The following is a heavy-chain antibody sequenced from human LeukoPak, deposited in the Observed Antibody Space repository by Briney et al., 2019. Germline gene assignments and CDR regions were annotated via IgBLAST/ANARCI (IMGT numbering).Heavy chain of an antibody. CDR2: INPNSGGT. D-gene: IGHD6-19*01. CDR3: ARDDAIAVAGTVDY. V-gene: IGHV1-2*02. J-gene: IGHJ4*02. CDR1: GYTFTGYY. Sequence: ASVKVSCKASGYTFTGYYMHWVRQAPGQGLEWMGWINPNSGGTNYAQKFQGRVTMTRDTSISTAYMELSRLRSDDTAVYYCARDDAIAVAGTVDYWGQGTLVTVSS.